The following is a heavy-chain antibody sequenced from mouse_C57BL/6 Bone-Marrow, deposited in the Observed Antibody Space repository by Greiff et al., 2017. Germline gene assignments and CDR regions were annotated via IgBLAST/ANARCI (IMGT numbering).Heavy chain of an antibody. J-gene: IGHJ3*01. V-gene: IGHV1-69*01. D-gene: IGHD3-2*02. CDR3: ARELGDSSGYIFAY. Sequence: VQLQQPGAELVMPGASVKLSCKASGYTFTSYWMHWVKQRPGQGLEWIGEIDPSGSYTNYNQKFKGKSTLTVDKSSSTAYMQLSSLTSEDSAVYYCARELGDSSGYIFAYWGQGTLVTVSA. CDR2: IDPSGSYT. CDR1: GYTFTSYW.